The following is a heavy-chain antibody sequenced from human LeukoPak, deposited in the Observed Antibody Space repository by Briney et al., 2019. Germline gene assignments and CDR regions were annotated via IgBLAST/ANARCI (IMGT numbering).Heavy chain of an antibody. D-gene: IGHD2-15*01. CDR3: SKGGSEVVTAAINY. V-gene: IGHV3-23*01. J-gene: IGHJ4*02. CDR2: ISGSGGST. Sequence: GGSLRLSCAASGFTFSTYAMSWVRQAPGKGLEWVSTISGSGGSTYYADSVKGPFTISRDTSKNTLYLQMNSLRAEDTAVYYCSKGGSEVVTAAINYWGQGTLATVSS. CDR1: GFTFSTYA.